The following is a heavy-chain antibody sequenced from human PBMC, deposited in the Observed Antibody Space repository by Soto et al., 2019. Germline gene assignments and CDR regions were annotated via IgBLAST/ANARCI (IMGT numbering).Heavy chain of an antibody. CDR3: ARRQLRDYIRCSFDP. Sequence: QVQLMQSGPEVKKTGASVKVSCKASGYTFTENQIHWLRRAPGQRLEWMGRIDPKSGDTTFAQTYQGRVTMTRDTSSNTVYMGLTRLTTDDTAIYYCARRQLRDYIRCSFDPWGQGTLVTVSS. V-gene: IGHV1-2*02. D-gene: IGHD3-16*01. CDR1: GYTFTENQ. CDR2: IDPKSGDT. J-gene: IGHJ5*02.